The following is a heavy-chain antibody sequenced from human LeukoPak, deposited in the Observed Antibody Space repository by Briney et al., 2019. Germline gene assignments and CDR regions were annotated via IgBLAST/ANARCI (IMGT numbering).Heavy chain of an antibody. Sequence: PGGSLRLFCAASGFTFSSYAMSWVRQAPGKGLEWVSAISGSGGSTYYADSVKGRFTISRDNANNTVYLQMNSLRAEDTALYYCARVLVAGFGMDVWGQGTTVTVSS. V-gene: IGHV3-23*01. CDR2: ISGSGGST. CDR3: ARVLVAGFGMDV. D-gene: IGHD2-15*01. CDR1: GFTFSSYA. J-gene: IGHJ6*02.